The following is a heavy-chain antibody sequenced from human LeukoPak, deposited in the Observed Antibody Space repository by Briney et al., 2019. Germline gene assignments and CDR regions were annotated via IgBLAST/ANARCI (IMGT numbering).Heavy chain of an antibody. CDR3: ARHPYGSGRNWFDP. CDR2: LSYSGTT. D-gene: IGHD6-19*01. V-gene: IGHV4-39*01. Sequence: SEALSLTCTVSGGPINNNNYYWGWIRQPPGKGLECIGSLSYSGTTQYNPSLKSRVTMSVDTSRNQFPLKLRSVTAADTAVYYCARHPYGSGRNWFDPWGQGTLVTVSP. CDR1: GGPINNNNYY. J-gene: IGHJ5*02.